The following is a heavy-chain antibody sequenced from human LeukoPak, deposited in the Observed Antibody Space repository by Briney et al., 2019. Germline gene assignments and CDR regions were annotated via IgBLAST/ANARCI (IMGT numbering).Heavy chain of an antibody. CDR3: ARDNEDCSSTSCYAGPVLDY. CDR1: GGTFSSYA. D-gene: IGHD2-2*01. J-gene: IGHJ4*02. Sequence: ASVKVSCKASGGTFSSYAISWVRQAPGQGLEWMGGIIPIFGTANYAQKFQGRVTITADESTSTAYMELSSLRSEDTAVYYCARDNEDCSSTSCYAGPVLDYWGREPWSPSPQ. V-gene: IGHV1-69*13. CDR2: IIPIFGTA.